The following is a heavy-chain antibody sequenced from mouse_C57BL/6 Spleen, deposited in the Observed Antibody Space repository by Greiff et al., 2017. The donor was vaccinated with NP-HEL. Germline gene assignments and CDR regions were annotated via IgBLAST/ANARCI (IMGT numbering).Heavy chain of an antibody. D-gene: IGHD2-4*01. Sequence: EVQVVESEGGLVQPGSSMKLSCTASGFTFSDYYMAWVRQVPEKGLEWVANINYDGSSTYYLDSLKSRFIISRDNAKNILYLQMSSLKSEDTATYYCARDTAGYYDYGRGYFDVWGTGTTVTVSS. CDR2: INYDGSST. J-gene: IGHJ1*03. CDR3: ARDTAGYYDYGRGYFDV. V-gene: IGHV5-16*01. CDR1: GFTFSDYY.